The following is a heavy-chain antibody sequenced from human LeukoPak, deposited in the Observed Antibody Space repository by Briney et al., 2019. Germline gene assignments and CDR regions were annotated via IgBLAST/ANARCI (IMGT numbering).Heavy chain of an antibody. V-gene: IGHV3-74*01. CDR2: INSDGSSA. D-gene: IGHD3-22*01. CDR1: GFTFNNYW. CDR3: AIGVVITTAFDN. J-gene: IGHJ4*02. Sequence: GGSLRLSCAASGFTFNNYWMHWVRQAPGKGLVWVTGINSDGSSATYADSVKGRFTISRDNAKNTLYLEMNSLRAEDMAVYYCAIGVVITTAFDNWGQGTLVTVSS.